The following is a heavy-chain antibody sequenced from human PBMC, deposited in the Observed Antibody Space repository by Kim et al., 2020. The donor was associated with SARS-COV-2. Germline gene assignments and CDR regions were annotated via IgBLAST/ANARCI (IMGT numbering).Heavy chain of an antibody. J-gene: IGHJ6*02. CDR2: ISSSGSTI. V-gene: IGHV3-11*01. CDR3: ARDQVEDSGYDYGGYYYYGMDV. CDR1: GFTFSDYY. Sequence: GGSLRLSCAASGFTFSDYYMSWIRQAPGKGLEWVSYISSSGSTIYYADSVKGRFTISRDNAKNSLYLQMNSLRDEDTAVYYCARDQVEDSGYDYGGYYYYGMDVWGQGTTVTVSS. D-gene: IGHD5-12*01.